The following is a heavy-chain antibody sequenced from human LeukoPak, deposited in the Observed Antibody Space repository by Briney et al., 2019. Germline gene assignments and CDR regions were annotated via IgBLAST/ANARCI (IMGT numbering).Heavy chain of an antibody. Sequence: ASVKVSCKASGGTFSSYAISWVRQAPGQGLEWMGRIIPIFGIANYAQKFQGRVTITPDKSTSTAYMELNSLRAEDTAVYYCAKNPQKKLLWFGELLSGYFDYWGQGTLVTVSS. V-gene: IGHV1-69*04. CDR2: IIPIFGIA. CDR1: GGTFSSYA. D-gene: IGHD3-10*01. CDR3: AKNPQKKLLWFGELLSGYFDY. J-gene: IGHJ4*02.